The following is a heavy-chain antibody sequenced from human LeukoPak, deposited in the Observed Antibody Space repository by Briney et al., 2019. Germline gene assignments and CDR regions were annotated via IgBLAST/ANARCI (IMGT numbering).Heavy chain of an antibody. CDR2: IYYSGTT. V-gene: IGHV4-39*07. D-gene: IGHD3-22*01. J-gene: IGHJ4*02. Sequence: PSETLSLTCTVSGDSISGSSYYWGWIRQPPGKELEHIGSIYYSGTTYYNPSLKSRVTISIDTSKNQFSLKLTSVTAADTAVYYCARLRDYYDISGYYYRAFFDTWGQGTLVTVSS. CDR1: GDSISGSSYY. CDR3: ARLRDYYDISGYYYRAFFDT.